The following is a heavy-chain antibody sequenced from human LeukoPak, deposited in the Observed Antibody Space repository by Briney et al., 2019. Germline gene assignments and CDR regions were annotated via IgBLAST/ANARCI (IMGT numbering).Heavy chain of an antibody. CDR2: INSDGSCT. V-gene: IGHV3-74*01. CDR3: TTHPDLSVYYFFDN. CDR1: VFTLRIYW. D-gene: IGHD3-22*01. J-gene: IGHJ4*02. Sequence: GGSLRLSCAASVFTLRIYWMHCVRQAPGQGLVWVSRINSDGSCTSYADSVKGRFTISRDNAKNPLYLQMNSMRAEDTAVFYGTTHPDLSVYYFFDNWGQGTLVTVSS.